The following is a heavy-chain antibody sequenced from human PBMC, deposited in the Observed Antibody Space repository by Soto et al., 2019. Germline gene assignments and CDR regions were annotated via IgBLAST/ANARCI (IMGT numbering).Heavy chain of an antibody. V-gene: IGHV3-48*02. Sequence: EVQLVESGGGLVQPGGSLRLSCVASGFTFSTDSMNWVRQAPGKGLEWVAHISTSGATRYYADSVKGRFTISRDNAKTSLYLQLDSLRNEDTAVYYCARFFGSGFDYWGQGTLVTVSS. CDR3: ARFFGSGFDY. CDR1: GFTFSTDS. J-gene: IGHJ4*02. D-gene: IGHD6-19*01. CDR2: ISTSGATR.